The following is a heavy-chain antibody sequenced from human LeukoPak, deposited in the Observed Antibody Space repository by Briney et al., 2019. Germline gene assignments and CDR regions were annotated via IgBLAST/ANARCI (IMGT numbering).Heavy chain of an antibody. J-gene: IGHJ4*02. V-gene: IGHV3-7*01. D-gene: IGHD1-20*01. CDR2: IKPDGSEK. CDR1: GFTFSSYY. Sequence: GGSLRLSCAGSGFTFSSYYMTWVRQPPGKGLEWVANIKPDGSEKYYVHSVKGRFTISRDNAKNSLYFQMNSLRADDTAVYYCASGGYNWNRLDYWGQGTLVAVSS. CDR3: ASGGYNWNRLDY.